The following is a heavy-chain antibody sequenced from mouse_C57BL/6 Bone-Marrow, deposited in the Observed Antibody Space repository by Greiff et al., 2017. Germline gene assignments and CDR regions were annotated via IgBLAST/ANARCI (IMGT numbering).Heavy chain of an antibody. CDR3: TSITTGGGFAY. D-gene: IGHD1-1*01. CDR2: IDPETGGT. V-gene: IGHV1-15*01. CDR1: GYTFTDYE. Sequence: QVQLQQSGAELARPGASVTLSCKASGYTFTDYEMHWVKQTPVHGLEWIGAIDPETGGTAYNQKFKGKAILTADKSSSTAYMELRSLTSEDSAVYYCTSITTGGGFAYWGQGTLVTVSA. J-gene: IGHJ3*01.